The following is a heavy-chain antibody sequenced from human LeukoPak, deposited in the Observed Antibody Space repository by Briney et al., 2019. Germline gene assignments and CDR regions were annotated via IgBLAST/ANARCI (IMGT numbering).Heavy chain of an antibody. CDR1: GGSISSYY. V-gene: IGHV4-59*01. Sequence: KPSETLSLTCTVSGGSISSYYWSWIRQPPGKGLEWIGYIYYSGSTNYNPSLKSRVTMSVDTSKNQFSLKLSSVTAADTAVYYCARVAQAANYYYYYMDVRGKGTTVTVSS. J-gene: IGHJ6*03. D-gene: IGHD2-8*01. CDR3: ARVAQAANYYYYYMDV. CDR2: IYYSGST.